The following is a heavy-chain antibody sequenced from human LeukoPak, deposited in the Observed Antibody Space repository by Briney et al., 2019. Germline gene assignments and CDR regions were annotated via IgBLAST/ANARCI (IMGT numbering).Heavy chain of an antibody. Sequence: PGGSLRLSCAASGFTFTSYAMSWVRQAPGKGLEWVSAISGSGGSTYYADSVKGRFTISRDNSKNTLYLQMNSLRAEDTAVYYCAKDPRIAARPGDFDYWGQGTLVTVSS. D-gene: IGHD6-6*01. CDR3: AKDPRIAARPGDFDY. V-gene: IGHV3-23*01. J-gene: IGHJ4*02. CDR2: ISGSGGST. CDR1: GFTFTSYA.